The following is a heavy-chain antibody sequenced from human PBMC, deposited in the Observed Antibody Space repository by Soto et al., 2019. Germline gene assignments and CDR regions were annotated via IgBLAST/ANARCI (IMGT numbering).Heavy chain of an antibody. V-gene: IGHV4-30-4*01. CDR3: ARTSPGGSGTWFEP. CDR2: IYYSGST. Sequence: SETLSLTCTVSGGSISSGDYYWSWIRQPPGKGLEWIGYIYYSGSTYYNPSLESRLTISIDVSKNQMSLKVYSVTAADTAVYYCARTSPGGSGTWFEPWGQGTLVTVSS. J-gene: IGHJ5*02. D-gene: IGHD3-10*01. CDR1: GGSISSGDYY.